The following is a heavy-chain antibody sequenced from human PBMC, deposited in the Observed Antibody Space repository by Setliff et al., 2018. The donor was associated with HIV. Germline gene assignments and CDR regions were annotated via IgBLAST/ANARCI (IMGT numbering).Heavy chain of an antibody. J-gene: IGHJ3*02. D-gene: IGHD3-3*02. CDR2: IKWIGGSP. CDR1: GFTFDAYG. CDR3: ARVVKYAVLVGLDAFDI. Sequence: PGGSLRLSCVASGFTFDAYGMSWVRQAPGKGLEWVSPIKWIGGSPDYADSVKGRFTISRDNAKNSLYLQMNSLRAEDTALYYCARVVKYAVLVGLDAFDIWGQGTMVTVSS. V-gene: IGHV3-20*04.